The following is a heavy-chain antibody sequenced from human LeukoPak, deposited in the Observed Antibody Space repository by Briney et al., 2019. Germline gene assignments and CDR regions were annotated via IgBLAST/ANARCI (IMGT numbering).Heavy chain of an antibody. CDR3: ARHGGAAAAIDY. J-gene: IGHJ4*02. CDR1: GGFVSSSSYY. V-gene: IGHV4-39*01. D-gene: IGHD6-13*01. CDR2: IYYSGTT. Sequence: PSETLSLTCTVSGGFVSSSSYYWGWIRQPPGKGLEWIGSIYYSGTTYYIPSLKSRITISVDTSKNQFPLKLNSVTAADTAVYYCARHGGAAAAIDYWGQGTLVTVSS.